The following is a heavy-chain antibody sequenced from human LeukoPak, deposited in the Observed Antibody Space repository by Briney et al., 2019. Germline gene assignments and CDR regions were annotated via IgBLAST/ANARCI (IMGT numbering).Heavy chain of an antibody. CDR3: AKDRGGSNLDFDY. Sequence: PGGSLRLSCAASGFTFSSYAMTWVRQAPGKGLEWVSVISGSGGRTYYADSVKGRFTISRDNSKNTLYLQMSSLRAEDTAVYYCAKDRGGSNLDFDYWGQGTLVTVSS. CDR2: ISGSGGRT. J-gene: IGHJ4*02. D-gene: IGHD2-15*01. CDR1: GFTFSSYA. V-gene: IGHV3-23*01.